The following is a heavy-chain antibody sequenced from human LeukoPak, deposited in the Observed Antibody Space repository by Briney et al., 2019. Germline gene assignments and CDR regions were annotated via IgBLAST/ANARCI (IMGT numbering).Heavy chain of an antibody. Sequence: PGGSLRLSCAASGFTFSSYGMSWVRQAPGKGLEWVSGINWNGGSTGYADSVKGRFTISRDNAKNSLYLQMNSLRAEDTALYCCARSTTVTTGPHAFGIWGQGTMVTVSS. CDR2: INWNGGST. V-gene: IGHV3-20*04. J-gene: IGHJ3*02. CDR1: GFTFSSYG. D-gene: IGHD4-17*01. CDR3: ARSTTVTTGPHAFGI.